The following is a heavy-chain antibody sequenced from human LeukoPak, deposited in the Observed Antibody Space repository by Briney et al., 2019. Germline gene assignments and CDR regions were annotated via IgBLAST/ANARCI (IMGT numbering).Heavy chain of an antibody. Sequence: SVKVSCKASGGTFSSYAISWVRQAPGQGLEWMGGIIPIFGTANYAQKFQGRVTITADKSTSTAYMELSSLRSEDTAVYYCARDRYGSGSRPASFDYWGQGTLVTVSS. CDR1: GGTFSSYA. V-gene: IGHV1-69*06. J-gene: IGHJ4*02. CDR3: ARDRYGSGSRPASFDY. D-gene: IGHD3-10*01. CDR2: IIPIFGTA.